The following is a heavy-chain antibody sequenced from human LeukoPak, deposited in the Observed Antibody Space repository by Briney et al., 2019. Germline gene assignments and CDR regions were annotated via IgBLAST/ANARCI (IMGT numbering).Heavy chain of an antibody. D-gene: IGHD6-13*01. CDR3: ARGGIAAAGTIGY. J-gene: IGHJ4*02. V-gene: IGHV4-38-2*02. CDR1: GYSISSGYY. Sequence: PSETLSLTCTVSGYSISSGYYWGWIRQPPGKGLEWIGSIYHSGSTYYNPSLKSRVTISVDTSKNQFSLKLSSVTAADTAVYYCARGGIAAAGTIGYWGQGTLVTVSS. CDR2: IYHSGST.